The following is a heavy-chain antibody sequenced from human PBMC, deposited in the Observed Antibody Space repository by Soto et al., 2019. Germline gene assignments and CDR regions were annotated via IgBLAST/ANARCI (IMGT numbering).Heavy chain of an antibody. V-gene: IGHV3-21*01. D-gene: IGHD1-1*01. CDR3: AREELPPGTSFNSWFDP. CDR2: ISGSSTYI. J-gene: IGHJ5*02. Sequence: PGGSLRLSCVGSGFTFSNYKMNWVRQAPGQGLEWVSSISGSSTYIYYADSVRGRFTISRDNAKNSVHLQMNSLRVEDTAVYFCAREELPPGTSFNSWFDPWGQGT. CDR1: GFTFSNYK.